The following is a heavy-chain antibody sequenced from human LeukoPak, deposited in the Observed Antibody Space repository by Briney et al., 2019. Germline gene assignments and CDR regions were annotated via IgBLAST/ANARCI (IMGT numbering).Heavy chain of an antibody. J-gene: IGHJ4*02. CDR3: AKARYNSGWDYSDF. V-gene: IGHV3-23*01. Sequence: GGSLRLSCAVSGFTFSSYAMSWVRQAPGKGLEWVSGISGSGGSTYYADSVKGRFTISRDNSKNTLDLQMNSLRVEETAIYYCAKARYNSGWDYSDFWGQGTMVTVSS. D-gene: IGHD6-19*01. CDR1: GFTFSSYA. CDR2: ISGSGGST.